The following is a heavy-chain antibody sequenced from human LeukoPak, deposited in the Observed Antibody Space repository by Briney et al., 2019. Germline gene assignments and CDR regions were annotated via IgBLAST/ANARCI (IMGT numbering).Heavy chain of an antibody. CDR3: ASPARVSSLDY. Sequence: SETLSLTCTVSGGSISSSSDYWGWIRQPPGKGLEWIGEINHSGSTNYNPSLKSRVTISVDTSKNQFSLKLSSVTAADTAVYYCASPARVSSLDYWGQGTLVTVSS. J-gene: IGHJ4*02. CDR1: GGSISSSSDY. D-gene: IGHD5-18*01. V-gene: IGHV4-39*07. CDR2: INHSGST.